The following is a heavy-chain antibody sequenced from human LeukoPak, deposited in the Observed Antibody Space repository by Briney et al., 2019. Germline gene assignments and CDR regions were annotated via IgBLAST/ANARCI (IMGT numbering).Heavy chain of an antibody. CDR3: ARQGTWIAAKGPVNNYMDV. D-gene: IGHD6-6*01. CDR1: GYSFTSYW. Sequence: GESLKISCKGSGYSFTSYWIGWVRQMPGKGLEWMGIIYPGDSDTRYSPSFQGQVTISADKSISTAYLQWSSLKASDTAMYYCARQGTWIAAKGPVNNYMDVWGKGTTVTVSS. V-gene: IGHV5-51*01. J-gene: IGHJ6*03. CDR2: IYPGDSDT.